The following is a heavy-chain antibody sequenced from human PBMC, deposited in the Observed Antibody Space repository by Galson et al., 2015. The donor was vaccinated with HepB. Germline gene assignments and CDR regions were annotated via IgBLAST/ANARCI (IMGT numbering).Heavy chain of an antibody. D-gene: IGHD6-19*01. J-gene: IGHJ2*01. V-gene: IGHV5-10-1*01. CDR3: ARSPHSSGWYLNYWYFDL. Sequence: QSGAEVKKPGESLKISCKGSGYSFTSYWIGWVRQMPGKGLEWMGRIDPSDSYTNYSPSFQGHVTIPADKSISTAYLQWSSLKASDTAMYYCARSPHSSGWYLNYWYFDLWGRGTLVTVSS. CDR1: GYSFTSYW. CDR2: IDPSDSYT.